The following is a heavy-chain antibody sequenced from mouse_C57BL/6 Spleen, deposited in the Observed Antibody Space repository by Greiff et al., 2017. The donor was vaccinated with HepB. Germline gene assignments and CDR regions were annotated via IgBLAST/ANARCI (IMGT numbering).Heavy chain of an antibody. D-gene: IGHD2-12*01. J-gene: IGHJ2*01. Sequence: EVMLVQSGGGLVQPKGSLKLSCAASGFSFNTYAMNWVRQAPGKGLEWVARIRSKSNNYATYYADSVKDRFTISRDASESILYLQMNNLKTEDTAMYYCVVYSGYFDYWGQGTTLTVSS. CDR3: VVYSGYFDY. V-gene: IGHV10-1*01. CDR1: GFSFNTYA. CDR2: IRSKSNNYAT.